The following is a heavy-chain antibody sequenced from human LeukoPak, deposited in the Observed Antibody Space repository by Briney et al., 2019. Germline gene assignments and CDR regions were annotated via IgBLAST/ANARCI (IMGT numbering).Heavy chain of an antibody. CDR3: ARDNAELPYNWFDP. CDR1: GGSISSGGYY. CDR2: IYYSGST. Sequence: SETLSLTCTVSGGSISSGGYYWSWIRQHPGKGLEWIGYIYYSGSTYYNPSLKSRVTISVDTSKNQFSLKLSSVTAVDTAVYYCARDNAELPYNWFDPWGQGTLVTVSS. J-gene: IGHJ5*02. D-gene: IGHD1-14*01. V-gene: IGHV4-31*03.